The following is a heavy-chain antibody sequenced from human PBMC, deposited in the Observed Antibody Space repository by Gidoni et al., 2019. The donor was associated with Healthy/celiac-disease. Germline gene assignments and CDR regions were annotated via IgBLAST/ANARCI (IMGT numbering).Heavy chain of an antibody. J-gene: IGHJ5*02. CDR3: ARPIVLLWFGDPWGWFDP. CDR1: GGSISSSSYY. Sequence: QLQLQESGPGLVKPSETLSLTCTVPGGSISSSSYYWGWIRQPPGKGLELIGSIYYSGSTYYNPSLKGRVTISVDTSKNQFSLKLSSVTAADTAVYYCARPIVLLWFGDPWGWFDPWGQGTLVTVSS. CDR2: IYYSGST. V-gene: IGHV4-39*01. D-gene: IGHD3-10*01.